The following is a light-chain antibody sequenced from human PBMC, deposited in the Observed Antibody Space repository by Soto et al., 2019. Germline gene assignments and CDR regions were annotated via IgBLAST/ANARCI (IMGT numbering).Light chain of an antibody. Sequence: QSVLTQPASVSGSPGQSITISCTGTSGDVDAFDYVSWYQQHPGKAPKLMIFEVSDRPSGVSDRFTGSKSGSTASLTISGLQAEDEADYFCTSFTSSSTQVFRTGTKVTVL. CDR2: EVS. CDR3: TSFTSSSTQV. V-gene: IGLV2-14*01. CDR1: SGDVDAFDY. J-gene: IGLJ1*01.